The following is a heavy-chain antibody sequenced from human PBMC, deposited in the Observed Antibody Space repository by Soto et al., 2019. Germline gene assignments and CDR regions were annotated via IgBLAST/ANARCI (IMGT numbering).Heavy chain of an antibody. D-gene: IGHD3-3*01. CDR3: ARLGYYDFWSNYYYYGMDV. Sequence: PSETLSLTCTVSGGSISSSSDYWGWIRQPPGKGLEWIGSIYYSGSTYYNPSLKSRVTISVDTSKNQFSLKLSSVTAADTAVYYCARLGYYDFWSNYYYYGMDVWGQGTTVTVSS. CDR1: GGSISSSSDY. V-gene: IGHV4-39*01. J-gene: IGHJ6*02. CDR2: IYYSGST.